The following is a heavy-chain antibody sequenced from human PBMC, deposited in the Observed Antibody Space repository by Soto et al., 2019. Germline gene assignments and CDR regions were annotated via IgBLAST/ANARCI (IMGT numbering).Heavy chain of an antibody. D-gene: IGHD2-15*01. Sequence: TSYDINWVRQATGQGLEWMGWMNPNSGNTGYAQKFQGRVTMTRNTSISTXYMELSSLRSEDTAVYYCAREKGGRSYLDYWGQGTLVTVSS. J-gene: IGHJ4*02. CDR2: MNPNSGNT. CDR3: AREKGGRSYLDY. CDR1: TSYD. V-gene: IGHV1-8*01.